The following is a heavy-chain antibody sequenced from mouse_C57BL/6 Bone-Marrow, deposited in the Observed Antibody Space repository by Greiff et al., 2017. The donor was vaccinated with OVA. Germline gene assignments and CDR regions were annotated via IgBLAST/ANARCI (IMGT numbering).Heavy chain of an antibody. CDR2: ISTYYGDA. CDR3: ARRHYYGSSYGFAY. CDR1: GYTFTDYA. Sequence: QVQLQQSGPELVRPGVSVKISCKGSGYTFTDYAMHWVKQSHAKSLEWIGVISTYYGDASYNQKFKDEATMTVDKSSSTAYMELARLTSEDSAVYYCARRHYYGSSYGFAYWGQGTLVTVSA. V-gene: IGHV1-67*01. D-gene: IGHD1-1*01. J-gene: IGHJ3*01.